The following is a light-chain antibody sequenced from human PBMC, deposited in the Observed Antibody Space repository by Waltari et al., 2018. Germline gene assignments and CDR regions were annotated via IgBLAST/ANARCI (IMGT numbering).Light chain of an antibody. Sequence: DIVMTQSPLSLPVTPGEPASISCRSSHSLLHSNGYNYLDWYLKKPGQSPQLLIYLGSNRAAGVPDRFSGSGSGTDFTLKISRVEAEDVGVYYCMQALQTPYTFGQGTKLEIK. J-gene: IGKJ2*01. CDR1: HSLLHSNGYNY. CDR3: MQALQTPYT. V-gene: IGKV2-28*01. CDR2: LGS.